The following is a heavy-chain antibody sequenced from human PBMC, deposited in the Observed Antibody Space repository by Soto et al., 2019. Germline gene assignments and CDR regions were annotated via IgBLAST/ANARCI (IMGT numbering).Heavy chain of an antibody. V-gene: IGHV3-21*01. Sequence: GRSLRHTCAASGSTFSSYSMNWVRQAPGTGLEWVSPISSSSSYRYYADSAKGRFTISRDNAKNSLYLQMNSLRAEDTAVYYCARGLRITMVRGVITTGAFDIWGQGTMVTVS. CDR1: GSTFSSYS. J-gene: IGHJ3*02. CDR2: ISSSSSYR. CDR3: ARGLRITMVRGVITTGAFDI. D-gene: IGHD3-10*01.